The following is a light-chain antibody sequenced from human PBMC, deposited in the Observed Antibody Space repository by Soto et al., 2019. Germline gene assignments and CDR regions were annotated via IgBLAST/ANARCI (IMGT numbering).Light chain of an antibody. CDR3: AAWDDSLSGLVV. CDR2: SNN. J-gene: IGLJ2*01. CDR1: SSNIGSNY. V-gene: IGLV1-47*02. Sequence: QSVLTQPPSASGIPGQRVTISCSGSSSNIGSNYVYWYQQLPGTAPKLLIYSNNQRPSGVPDRFSGSKSGTSASLAISGLRSEDEADYYCAAWDDSLSGLVVFGGGTKLTVL.